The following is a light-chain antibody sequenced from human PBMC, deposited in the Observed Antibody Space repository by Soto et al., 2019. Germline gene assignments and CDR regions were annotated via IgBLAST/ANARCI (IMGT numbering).Light chain of an antibody. V-gene: IGLV1-40*01. CDR3: QSFDSSLTVWV. Sequence: QSVLTQPPSVSGAPGQRVTISCTGSSSNIGAGYDVQWYQQLPGTVPKLLIYASNNRPSGVPDRFSGSMSDTSASLAITGLQTEDEADYYCQSFDSSLTVWVFGGGTQLNVL. CDR1: SSNIGAGYD. CDR2: ASN. J-gene: IGLJ3*02.